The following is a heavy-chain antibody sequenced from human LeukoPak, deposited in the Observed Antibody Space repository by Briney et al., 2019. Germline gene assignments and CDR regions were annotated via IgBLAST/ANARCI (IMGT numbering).Heavy chain of an antibody. CDR1: GYSISSGYY. V-gene: IGHV4-38-2*02. CDR2: IYHSGST. Sequence: PSETLSLTCTVSGYSISSGYYWGWIRQPPGKGVEWIGNIYHSGSTYYNASLKSRVTISVDTSKNQFSLKLSSVTAADTAVYYCARSSGWPDRGWFDPWGQGTLVTVSS. CDR3: ARSSGWPDRGWFDP. J-gene: IGHJ5*02. D-gene: IGHD6-19*01.